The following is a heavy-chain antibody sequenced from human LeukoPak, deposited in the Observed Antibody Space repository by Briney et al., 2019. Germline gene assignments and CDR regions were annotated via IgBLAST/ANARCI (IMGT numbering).Heavy chain of an antibody. Sequence: GGSLRLSCAASGFTFSQFWMNWVRLAPGKGLEWVANIGQDGSQQHYVDSVKGRFTISRDNAKNSLYLQMNSLRVEDTAVYYCARDGSGGSSGGSTQYNWFDPWGQGTLVTVSS. CDR3: ARDGSGGSSGGSTQYNWFDP. J-gene: IGHJ5*02. CDR1: GFTFSQFW. CDR2: IGQDGSQQ. D-gene: IGHD2-15*01. V-gene: IGHV3-7*01.